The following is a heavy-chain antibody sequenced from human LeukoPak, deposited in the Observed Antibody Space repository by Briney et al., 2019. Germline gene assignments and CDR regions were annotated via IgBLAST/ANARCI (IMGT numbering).Heavy chain of an antibody. CDR3: ARDRGDLDFDY. CDR2: IKQDGSEK. J-gene: IGHJ4*02. V-gene: IGHV3-7*01. CDR1: GFTFSSYW. Sequence: GGSLRLSCAASGFTFSSYWMSWVRQAPGKGLEWVANIKQDGSEKYYVDSVKGRFTISRDNAKNSLYLQMNSLRAEDTAVYYRARDRGDLDFDYWGQGTLVTVSS. D-gene: IGHD4-17*01.